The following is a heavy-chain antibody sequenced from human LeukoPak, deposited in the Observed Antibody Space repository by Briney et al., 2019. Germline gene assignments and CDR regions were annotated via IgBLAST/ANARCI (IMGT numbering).Heavy chain of an antibody. V-gene: IGHV3-48*03. CDR1: GFTFSSYE. J-gene: IGHJ5*02. Sequence: GGSLRLSCAASGFTFSSYEMNWVRQAPGKGLEWVSYISSSGSTIYYADSVKGRFTISRDNAKNSLYLQMNSLRAEDTAVYYCARDPAPYSSSWYVNWFDPWGQGTLVTVPS. D-gene: IGHD6-13*01. CDR3: ARDPAPYSSSWYVNWFDP. CDR2: ISSSGSTI.